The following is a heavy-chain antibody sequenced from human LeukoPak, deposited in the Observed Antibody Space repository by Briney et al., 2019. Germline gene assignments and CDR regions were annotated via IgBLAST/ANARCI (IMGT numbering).Heavy chain of an antibody. D-gene: IGHD3-22*01. V-gene: IGHV3-53*05. CDR3: ARDGHPYYYDSSGYPHYFDY. CDR2: IYNGYYT. CDR1: GFTVSSNY. Sequence: GGSLRLSCAASGFTVSSNYKSWVRQAPGKGLEWLSVIYNGYYTYYADTVKGRFTISRDNSKNTLYLQMNSLRAEDTAVYYCARDGHPYYYDSSGYPHYFDYWGQGTLVTVSS. J-gene: IGHJ4*02.